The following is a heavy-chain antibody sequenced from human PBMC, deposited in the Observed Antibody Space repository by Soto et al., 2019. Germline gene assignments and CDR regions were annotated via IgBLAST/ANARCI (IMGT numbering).Heavy chain of an antibody. CDR2: IYYSGST. CDR1: GGSISSGGYY. J-gene: IGHJ6*03. CDR3: ARAGPEPYHYSYYYMDV. Sequence: SETLSLTCTVSGGSISSGGYYWSWIRQHPGKGLEWIGYIYYSGSTNYNPSLKSRVTISVDMSKNQLSLKLSSVTAADTAVYYCARAGPEPYHYSYYYMDVWGKGTTVTVSS. V-gene: IGHV4-61*08. D-gene: IGHD1-1*01.